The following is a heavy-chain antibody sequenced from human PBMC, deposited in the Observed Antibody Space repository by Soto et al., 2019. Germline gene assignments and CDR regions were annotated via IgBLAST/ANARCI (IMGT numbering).Heavy chain of an antibody. CDR1: GYSFTSYY. CDR2: ISPRGDTT. Sequence: QMQLVQSGAEVEKSGASVKVSCTASGYSFTSYYIHWVRQAPGQGLEWLGMISPRGDTTKYSPKFAGSVTLTRATNTRTVYMELSSLRSEDTAVYSCATALVPITFLRGVANFYLFYTVDVWGQGTTVTVSS. J-gene: IGHJ6*02. V-gene: IGHV1-46*01. D-gene: IGHD3-10*01. CDR3: ATALVPITFLRGVANFYLFYTVDV.